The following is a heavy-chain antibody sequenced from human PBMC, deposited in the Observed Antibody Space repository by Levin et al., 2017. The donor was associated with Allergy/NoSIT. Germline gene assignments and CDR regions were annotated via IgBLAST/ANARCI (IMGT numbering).Heavy chain of an antibody. D-gene: IGHD3-22*01. J-gene: IGHJ4*02. CDR3: ARDVGVYGSSGYYYDLDY. CDR1: GYTFTSYG. V-gene: IGHV1-18*01. CDR2: ISAYNGNT. Sequence: ASVKVSCKASGYTFTSYGISWVRQAPGQGLEWMGWISAYNGNTNYAQKLQGRVTMTTDTSTSTAYMELRSLRSDDTAVYYCARDVGVYGSSGYYYDLDYWGQGTLVTVSS.